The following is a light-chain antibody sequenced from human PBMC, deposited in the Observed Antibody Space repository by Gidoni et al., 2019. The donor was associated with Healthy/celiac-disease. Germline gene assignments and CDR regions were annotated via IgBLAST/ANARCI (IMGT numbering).Light chain of an antibody. CDR3: SSYTSSSTLVV. CDR2: EVS. CDR1: SSDVGGYNY. J-gene: IGLJ2*01. V-gene: IGLV2-14*01. Sequence: QSALTQPAAASGSPGQSITIACTRTSSDVGGYNYVSWYNQHTAKAPKLMIYEVSHRPSRVSNRFSGSKSGNTASLTISVLQAEDEADYYCSSYTSSSTLVVFGGGTKLTVL.